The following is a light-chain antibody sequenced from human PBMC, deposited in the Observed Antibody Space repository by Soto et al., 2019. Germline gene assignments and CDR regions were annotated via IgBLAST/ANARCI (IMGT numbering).Light chain of an antibody. CDR1: QDISDY. Sequence: LTQSPATLSLSPGERATLSCRTSQDISDYLAGYQQKPGKAPRLLIYDASTLQSGVPSRFGGSGSGTDFTLTISSLQPEDFATYYCQQLNSAPFTFGGGTKVDIK. J-gene: IGKJ4*01. CDR3: QQLNSAPFT. CDR2: DAS. V-gene: IGKV1-9*01.